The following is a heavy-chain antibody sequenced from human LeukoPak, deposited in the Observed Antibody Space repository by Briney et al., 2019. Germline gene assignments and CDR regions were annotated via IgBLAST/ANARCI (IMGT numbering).Heavy chain of an antibody. V-gene: IGHV3-7*03. Sequence: PGGSLRLSCAASGFTFSSYWMSWVRQAPGKGLEWVANIKQDGSEKNYMDSVKGRFTISRDNAKNTLHLQMNSLRVEDTAVYYCARERGGQSNDYLHGGPFDYWGQGTLVTVSS. CDR3: ARERGGQSNDYLHGGPFDY. J-gene: IGHJ4*02. CDR2: IKQDGSEK. CDR1: GFTFSSYW. D-gene: IGHD3-16*01.